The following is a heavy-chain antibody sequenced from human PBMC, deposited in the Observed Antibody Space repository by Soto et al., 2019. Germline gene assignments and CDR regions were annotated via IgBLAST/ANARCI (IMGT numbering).Heavy chain of an antibody. J-gene: IGHJ5*01. Sequence: SETLSLTGTVSGDTSTSYYCGWIRQAPGKGLEWIGHIHNSGTSTHNPSLNGRVTISIDMSKKQFSLKLTSLTSADTAVYYCARDFYDSVGYTWFDSFSQGTLVTFYS. CDR2: IHNSGTS. V-gene: IGHV4-59*01. CDR1: GDTSTSYY. CDR3: ARDFYDSVGYTWFDS. D-gene: IGHD3-22*01.